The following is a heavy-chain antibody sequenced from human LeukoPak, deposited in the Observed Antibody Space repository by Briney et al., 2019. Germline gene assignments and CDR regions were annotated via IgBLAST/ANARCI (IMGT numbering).Heavy chain of an antibody. CDR3: TTLSYDVHY. D-gene: IGHD3-3*01. CDR1: GFIFRNAY. J-gene: IGHJ4*02. V-gene: IGHV3-15*01. CDR2: IKSNPDGGTA. Sequence: GGSLRLSCGASGFIFRNAYMTWVRQAPGKGLEWVGRIKSNPDGGTADYGAAVKGRFTISRDDSRNILYLQLRNVRAEDTAVYYCTTLSYDVHYWGRGTLVTVSS.